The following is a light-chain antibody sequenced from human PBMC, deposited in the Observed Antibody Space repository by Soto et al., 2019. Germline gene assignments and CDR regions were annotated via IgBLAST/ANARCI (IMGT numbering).Light chain of an antibody. Sequence: EIVMTQSRATLSVSPGERATLSCGASQSLSSSYLAWYQQKPGLAPRLLIYDASSRATGIPARFTGSGSGTDFTLTISSLQSEDFAVYYCQQYNTWRSISFGQGTRLEIK. V-gene: IGKV3D-15*01. CDR1: QSLSSSY. CDR3: QQYNTWRSIS. J-gene: IGKJ5*01. CDR2: DAS.